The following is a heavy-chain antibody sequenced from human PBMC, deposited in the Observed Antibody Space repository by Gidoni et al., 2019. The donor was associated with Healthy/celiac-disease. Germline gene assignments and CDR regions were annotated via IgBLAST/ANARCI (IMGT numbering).Heavy chain of an antibody. J-gene: IGHJ4*02. V-gene: IGHV3-30-3*01. D-gene: IGHD3-22*01. Sequence: QVQLVESGGGVVQPGRSLRLSCAASGFTFSRYAMHWVRQAPGKGLEWVAVISYDGSNKYYADSVKGRFTISRDNSKNTLYLQMNSLRAEDTAVYYCASVTSLGYYYDSSGSDYWGQGTLVTVSS. CDR1: GFTFSRYA. CDR2: ISYDGSNK. CDR3: ASVTSLGYYYDSSGSDY.